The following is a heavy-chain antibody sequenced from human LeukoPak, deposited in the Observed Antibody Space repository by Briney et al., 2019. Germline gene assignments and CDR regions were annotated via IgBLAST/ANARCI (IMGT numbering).Heavy chain of an antibody. CDR2: ISPNSGGT. CDR3: ARIGYNYGADY. V-gene: IGHV1-2*02. Sequence: ASVKVSCKASGYTFTGYYIHWVRQAPGQGLQWMGWISPNSGGTNFVQKFQGRVTMTRDTSISTAYMELSRLTSDDTAVYYCARIGYNYGADYWGQGTLVTVSS. J-gene: IGHJ4*02. D-gene: IGHD5-18*01. CDR1: GYTFTGYY.